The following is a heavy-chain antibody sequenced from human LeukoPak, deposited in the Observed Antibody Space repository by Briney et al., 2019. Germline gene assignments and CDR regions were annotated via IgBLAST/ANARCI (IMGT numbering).Heavy chain of an antibody. D-gene: IGHD6-19*01. V-gene: IGHV3-74*01. J-gene: IGHJ3*02. CDR1: GFTFSSYW. CDR3: ARPGSSGWYNPYDAFDI. CDR2: INSDGSST. Sequence: GGSLRLSCAASGFTFSSYWMHWVRQAPGKGLVWVSRINSDGSSTSYADSVKGRFTISRDNAKNTLYLQINSLRAEDTAVYYCARPGSSGWYNPYDAFDIWGQGTMVTVSS.